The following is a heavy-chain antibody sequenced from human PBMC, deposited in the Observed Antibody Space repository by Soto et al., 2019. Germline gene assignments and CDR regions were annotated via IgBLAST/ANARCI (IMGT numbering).Heavy chain of an antibody. Sequence: PSETLCLTCSVAGGSISSSSYSWGWIRQPPGKGLEWIGTIYYSGSTHYNPSLEGRVAISADTPNNQLSLRLSSVTAADTAVYYCGRQPGHCGSTTCFGYYSVDVWGQGTTVTVSS. CDR2: IYYSGST. CDR1: GGSISSSSYS. J-gene: IGHJ6*02. D-gene: IGHD2-2*01. V-gene: IGHV4-39*01. CDR3: GRQPGHCGSTTCFGYYSVDV.